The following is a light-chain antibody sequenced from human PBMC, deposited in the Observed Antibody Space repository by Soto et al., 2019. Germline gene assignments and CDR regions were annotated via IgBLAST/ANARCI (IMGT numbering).Light chain of an antibody. J-gene: IGKJ5*01. Sequence: EIVLTQSPGTLSFSPGERATLSCRASQSVSSSYLVWYQQKPGQAPRLLIYGASSRATGIPDRFSGSGSGTDFTLTISRLEPEDFAVYYCQQYGSSSTFGQGTRLEIK. V-gene: IGKV3-20*01. CDR2: GAS. CDR3: QQYGSSST. CDR1: QSVSSSY.